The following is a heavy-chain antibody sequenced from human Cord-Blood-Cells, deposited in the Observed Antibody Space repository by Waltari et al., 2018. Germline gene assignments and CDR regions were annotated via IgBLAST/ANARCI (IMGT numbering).Heavy chain of an antibody. D-gene: IGHD3-10*01. Sequence: QVQLQQWGAGLLKPSETLSLTCSVYGGSFSVYSWRWIRQPPGKGLEWIGEINHSGSTNYNPSLKSRVTRSVDTSKNQFSLKLSSVTAADTAVYYCARGRYYYGSGSYRAFDIWGQGTMVTDSS. J-gene: IGHJ3*02. V-gene: IGHV4-34*01. CDR2: INHSGST. CDR3: ARGRYYYGSGSYRAFDI. CDR1: GGSFSVYS.